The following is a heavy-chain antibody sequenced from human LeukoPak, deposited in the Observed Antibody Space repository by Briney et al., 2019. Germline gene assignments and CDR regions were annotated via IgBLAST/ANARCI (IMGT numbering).Heavy chain of an antibody. D-gene: IGHD2-21*02. Sequence: PGGSLRLSCAASGFTFSSYAMHWVRQAPGKGLEWVAVISYDGSNKYYADSVKGRFTISRDNSKNTLYLQMNSLRAEDTAVYYCARRGFVVVTFGFDPWGQGTLVTVSS. CDR3: ARRGFVVVTFGFDP. CDR1: GFTFSSYA. J-gene: IGHJ5*02. V-gene: IGHV3-30*04. CDR2: ISYDGSNK.